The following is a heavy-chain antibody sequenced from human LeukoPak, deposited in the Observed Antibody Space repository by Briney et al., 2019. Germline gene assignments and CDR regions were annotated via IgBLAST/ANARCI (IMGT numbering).Heavy chain of an antibody. Sequence: SETLSLTCTVSGGSISRSSYYWGWIRQPPGKGLEWIATIYYSYITYYNPSLKSRVTISADTSKNQFSQKLSSVTAADTAVYYCARLTSGHFDYWGQGTLVTVSS. CDR3: ARLTSGHFDY. J-gene: IGHJ4*02. CDR2: IYYSYIT. CDR1: GGSISRSSYY. V-gene: IGHV4-39*01. D-gene: IGHD3-10*01.